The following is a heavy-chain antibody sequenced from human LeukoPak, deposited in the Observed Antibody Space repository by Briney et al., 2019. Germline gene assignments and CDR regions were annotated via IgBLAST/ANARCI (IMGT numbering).Heavy chain of an antibody. D-gene: IGHD2-2*02. CDR1: GFTFSSYG. CDR2: IRYDGSNK. CDR3: AKDLRYLVDY. Sequence: PGGSLRLSCAASGFTFSSYGMHWVRQAPGKGLEWVAFIRYDGSNKYYADSVKGRFTIPRDNSRNTLYLQMNSLRAEDTAVYYCAKDLRYLVDYWGQGTLVTVSS. J-gene: IGHJ4*02. V-gene: IGHV3-30*02.